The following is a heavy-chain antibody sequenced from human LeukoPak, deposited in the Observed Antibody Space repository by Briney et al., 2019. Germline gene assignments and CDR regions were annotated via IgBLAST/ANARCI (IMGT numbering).Heavy chain of an antibody. Sequence: SETLSLTCTVSGGSISSYYWSWIRQPPGKGLEWIGYIYYSGSTNYNPSLKSRVTISVDTSKSQFSLKLSSVTAADTAVYYCARVTRSGWQGGDAFDIWGQGTMVTVSS. J-gene: IGHJ3*02. CDR2: IYYSGST. D-gene: IGHD6-19*01. CDR3: ARVTRSGWQGGDAFDI. V-gene: IGHV4-59*01. CDR1: GGSISSYY.